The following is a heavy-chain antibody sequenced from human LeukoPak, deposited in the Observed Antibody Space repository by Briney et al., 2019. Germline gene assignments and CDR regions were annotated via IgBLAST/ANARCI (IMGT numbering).Heavy chain of an antibody. D-gene: IGHD4-23*01. CDR3: ARATVVVVINWFDP. CDR1: GYTFTSYG. V-gene: IGHV1-18*01. J-gene: IGHJ5*02. Sequence: GASVKVSCKVSGYTFTSYGISWVRQAPGQGLEWMGWISGYNGNTNYAQKFQGRVTVTTDTSTSTAYMELRSLRSDDTAVYYCARATVVVVINWFDPWGQGTLVTVSS. CDR2: ISGYNGNT.